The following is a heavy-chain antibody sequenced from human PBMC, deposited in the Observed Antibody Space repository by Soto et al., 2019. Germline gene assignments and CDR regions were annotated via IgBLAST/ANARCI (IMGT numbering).Heavy chain of an antibody. Sequence: RGSLRLSCAASGSTFSSYAMSWVRQAPGKGLEWVSAISGSGGSTYYADSVKGRFTISRDNSKNTLYLQMNSLRAEDTAVYYCAKAPYYGSGNWFDPWGQGTLVTVSS. CDR2: ISGSGGST. CDR1: GSTFSSYA. CDR3: AKAPYYGSGNWFDP. J-gene: IGHJ5*02. D-gene: IGHD3-10*01. V-gene: IGHV3-23*01.